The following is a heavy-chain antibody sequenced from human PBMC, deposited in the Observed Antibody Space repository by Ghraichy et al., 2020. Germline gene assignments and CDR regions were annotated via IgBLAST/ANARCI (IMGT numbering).Heavy chain of an antibody. Sequence: SETLSLTCTVSGGSISSYYWSWIRQPAGKGLEWIGRIYTSGSTNYNPSLKSRVTMSVDTSKNQFSLKLSSVTAADTAVYYCASAYDSSARYDYWGQRTLVTVSS. D-gene: IGHD3-22*01. CDR2: IYTSGST. CDR1: GGSISSYY. CDR3: ASAYDSSARYDY. J-gene: IGHJ4*02. V-gene: IGHV4-4*07.